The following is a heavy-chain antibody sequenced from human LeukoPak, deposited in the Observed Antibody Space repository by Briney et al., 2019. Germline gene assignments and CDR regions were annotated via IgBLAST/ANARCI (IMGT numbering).Heavy chain of an antibody. Sequence: GGSLRLSCVASGFPFSSYCMTWVRQAPGKGLEWVANIKQDGSKKSYVDSVKGRFTISRDNAKNSLYLQMNSLRAEDTAIYYCTRVGYIDEGIDYWGQGTLVTVSS. D-gene: IGHD5-24*01. J-gene: IGHJ4*02. CDR1: GFPFSSYC. CDR3: TRVGYIDEGIDY. CDR2: IKQDGSKK. V-gene: IGHV3-7*04.